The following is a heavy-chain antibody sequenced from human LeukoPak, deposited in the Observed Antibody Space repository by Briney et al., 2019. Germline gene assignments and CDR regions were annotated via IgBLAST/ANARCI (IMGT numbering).Heavy chain of an antibody. Sequence: PGGSLRLSCAASGFTFSSYAMSWVRQAPGKGLEWVSVISDSGGKTHYADSVKGRFTISRDNSKNTLYLQMNSLRLEDTAVYYCATRPGYRAFDYWGQGTLVTVSS. CDR2: ISDSGGKT. J-gene: IGHJ4*02. CDR1: GFTFSSYA. V-gene: IGHV3-23*01. D-gene: IGHD1-1*01. CDR3: ATRPGYRAFDY.